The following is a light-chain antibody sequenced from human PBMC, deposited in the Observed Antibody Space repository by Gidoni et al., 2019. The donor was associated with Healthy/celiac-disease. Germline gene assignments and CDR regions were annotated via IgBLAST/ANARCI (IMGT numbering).Light chain of an antibody. CDR3: QQYDNLPLT. J-gene: IGKJ4*01. Sequence: DIQMTQSPSSLSASVGDRVTITCQASQDISNYLNWYQQKPGKAPKLLIYYASNLEKGVPSRFSGSGSGTDFTFTISSLQPEDIATYYCQQYDNLPLTFGGGTKVEIK. CDR1: QDISNY. V-gene: IGKV1-33*01. CDR2: YAS.